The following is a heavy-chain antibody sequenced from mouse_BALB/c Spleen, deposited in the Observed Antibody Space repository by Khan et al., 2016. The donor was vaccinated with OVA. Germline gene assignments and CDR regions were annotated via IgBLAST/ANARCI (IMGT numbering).Heavy chain of an antibody. CDR2: IHPNSGNT. CDR3: ARERPPYYFDY. V-gene: IGHV1S130*01. Sequence: QVQLKQSGSVLVRPGASVKLSCKASGYTFTRSWMHWAKQRPGQGLEWIGEIHPNSGNTNQNEKLKGKATLTVDTSSSTAYVDLSSLTSEDSAVYFCARERPPYYFDYGGQGTTLTVSS. J-gene: IGHJ2*01. CDR1: GYTFTRSW.